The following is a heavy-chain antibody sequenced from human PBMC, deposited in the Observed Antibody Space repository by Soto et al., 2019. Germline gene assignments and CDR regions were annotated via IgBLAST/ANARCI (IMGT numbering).Heavy chain of an antibody. CDR1: GGSISSYY. CDR3: ARDLSPGGGYYGMDV. J-gene: IGHJ6*02. D-gene: IGHD3-10*01. CDR2: IYYSGST. Sequence: SETLSLTCTVSGGSISSYYWSWIRQPPGKGLEWIGYIYYSGSTNYNPSLKSRVTISVDTSKNQFSLKLSSVTAADTAVYYCARDLSPGGGYYGMDVWGQGPRSPSP. V-gene: IGHV4-59*01.